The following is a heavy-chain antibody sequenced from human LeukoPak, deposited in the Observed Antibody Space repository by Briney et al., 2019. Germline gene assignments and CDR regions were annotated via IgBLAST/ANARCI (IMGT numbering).Heavy chain of an antibody. V-gene: IGHV3-21*01. CDR2: VSGRSSHV. CDR3: GRAFPPLRTSSAGDL. CDR1: GFSFSDYD. Sequence: GGSLRLSCSASGFSFSDYDMNWVRQAPGKGLEWVSAVSGRSSHVYYGESVKGRFTISRDNAKNSLYLQMDSLGVEDTAVYYCGRAFPPLRTSSAGDLWGQGTLVTVSS. D-gene: IGHD3-16*01. J-gene: IGHJ1*01.